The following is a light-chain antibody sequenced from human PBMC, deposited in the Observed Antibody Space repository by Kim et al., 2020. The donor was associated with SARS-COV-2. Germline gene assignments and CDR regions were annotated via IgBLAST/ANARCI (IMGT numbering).Light chain of an antibody. V-gene: IGLV3-1*01. CDR2: QDS. CDR1: KLGDKY. Sequence: VSPGQTASITCSGDKLGDKYACWYQQKPGQSPVLVIYQDSKRPSGIPERFSGYNSGNTATLTISGTQAMDEADYYCQAWDSSTGVFGGGTQLTVL. CDR3: QAWDSSTGV. J-gene: IGLJ3*02.